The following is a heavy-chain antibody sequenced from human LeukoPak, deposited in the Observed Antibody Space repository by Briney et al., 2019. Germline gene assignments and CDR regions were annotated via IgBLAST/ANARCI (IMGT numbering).Heavy chain of an antibody. CDR1: GGSFSGYY. V-gene: IGHV4-34*01. CDR3: ARAMDV. J-gene: IGHJ6*02. Sequence: KPSETLSLTCAVYGGSFSGYYWSWIRQPPGKGLEWIGEINHSGSTNYNPSLKSRVTISVDTSKNQFSLKLSSMTAADTAVYYCARAMDVWGQGTTVTVSS. CDR2: INHSGST.